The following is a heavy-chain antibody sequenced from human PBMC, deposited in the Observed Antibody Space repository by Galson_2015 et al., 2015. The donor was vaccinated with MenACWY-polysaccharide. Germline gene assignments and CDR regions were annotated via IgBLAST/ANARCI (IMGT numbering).Heavy chain of an antibody. CDR3: ARDYAALSVVVLPGFYFDP. Sequence: SVKVSCKASGYSFAKYVMYWLRQAPGQRLEYMGWIITGSGNTKVSQKFQDRVTITGDTSTNTVFLELRSLKSEDTAVYYCARDYAALSVVVLPGFYFDPWGQGTLVTVSS. D-gene: IGHD2-2*01. V-gene: IGHV1-3*04. CDR1: GYSFAKYV. CDR2: IITGSGNT. J-gene: IGHJ5*02.